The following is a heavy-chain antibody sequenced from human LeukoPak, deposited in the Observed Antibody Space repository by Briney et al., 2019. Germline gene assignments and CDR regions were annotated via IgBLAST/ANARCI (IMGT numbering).Heavy chain of an antibody. Sequence: PGGSLRLSCAASGFTLSSYGMHWVRQAPGKGLEWVAFIRDDGSNKHYADSVKGRFTISRDNSKNTLYLQMNSLRAEDTAVYYCAGGGPAAGRFDYWGQGTLVTVSS. CDR2: IRDDGSNK. CDR1: GFTLSSYG. CDR3: AGGGPAAGRFDY. V-gene: IGHV3-30*02. D-gene: IGHD6-13*01. J-gene: IGHJ4*02.